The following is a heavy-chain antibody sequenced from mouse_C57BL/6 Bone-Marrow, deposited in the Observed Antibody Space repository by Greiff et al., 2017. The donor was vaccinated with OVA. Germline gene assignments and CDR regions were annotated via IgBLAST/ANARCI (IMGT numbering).Heavy chain of an antibody. Sequence: QVQLQQPGAELVRPGSSVKLSCKASGYTFTSYWMHWVKQRPIQGLEWIGNIDPSDSETHYNQKFKDKATLTVDKSSSTAYMQLSSLTSEDSAVYYCARYGSGIHYYAMDYWGQGTSVTVSS. CDR1: GYTFTSYW. V-gene: IGHV1-52*01. J-gene: IGHJ4*01. CDR3: ARYGSGIHYYAMDY. CDR2: IDPSDSET. D-gene: IGHD3-2*02.